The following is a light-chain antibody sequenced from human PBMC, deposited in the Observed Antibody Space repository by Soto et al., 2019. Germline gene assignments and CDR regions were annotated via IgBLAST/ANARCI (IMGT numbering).Light chain of an antibody. CDR2: YIS. J-gene: IGKJ5*01. CDR1: QSVGKY. CDR3: QQHNQWPIT. Sequence: EIVMTQSPATLSLSPGERATLSCRASQSVGKYLVWYQQKPGQAPRLLIYYISTRATGIPARFSGSGSGTEFTLTINSLQSEDSAVYYCQQHNQWPITFGQGTRLEIK. V-gene: IGKV3D-15*01.